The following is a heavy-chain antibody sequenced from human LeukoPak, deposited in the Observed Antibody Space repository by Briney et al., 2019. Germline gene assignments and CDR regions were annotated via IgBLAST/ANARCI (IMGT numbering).Heavy chain of an antibody. CDR2: ISSSGSTI. CDR1: GFTFSSYE. V-gene: IGHV3-48*03. Sequence: GGSLRLSCAASGFTFSSYEMNWVRQAPGKGLEWGSYISSSGSTIYYADSVKGRFTISRDNAKNSLYLQMNSLRAEDTAVYYCARDGVGSSSWTPNWFDPWGQGTLVTVSS. CDR3: ARDGVGSSSWTPNWFDP. D-gene: IGHD6-13*01. J-gene: IGHJ5*02.